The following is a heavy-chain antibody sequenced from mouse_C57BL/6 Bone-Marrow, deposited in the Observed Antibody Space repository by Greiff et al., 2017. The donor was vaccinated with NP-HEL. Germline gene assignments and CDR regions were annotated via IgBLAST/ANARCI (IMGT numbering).Heavy chain of an antibody. D-gene: IGHD2-4*01. CDR1: GFSLTSYA. V-gene: IGHV2-9-1*01. Sequence: VKLVESGPGLVAPSQSLSITCTVSGFSLTSYAISWVRQPPGKGLEWLGVIWTGGGTNYNSALKSRLSISKDNSKSQVFLKMNSLQTDDTARYYCARNRGDYDVEYYFDYWGQGTTLTVSS. CDR3: ARNRGDYDVEYYFDY. J-gene: IGHJ2*01. CDR2: IWTGGGT.